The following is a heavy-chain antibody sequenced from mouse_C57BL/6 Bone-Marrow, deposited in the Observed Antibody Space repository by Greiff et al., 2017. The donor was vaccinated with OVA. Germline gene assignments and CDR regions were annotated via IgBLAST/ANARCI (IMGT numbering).Heavy chain of an antibody. V-gene: IGHV1-42*01. CDR2: INPSTGGT. Sequence: EVKLQESGPELVKPGASVKTSCKASGYSFTGYYMNWVKQSPEKSLEWIGEINPSTGGTTYNQKFKAKATLTVDKSSSTAYMQLKSLTSEDSAVYYCARPFYDGYYLAWFAYWGQGTLVTVSA. J-gene: IGHJ3*01. D-gene: IGHD2-3*01. CDR1: GYSFTGYY. CDR3: ARPFYDGYYLAWFAY.